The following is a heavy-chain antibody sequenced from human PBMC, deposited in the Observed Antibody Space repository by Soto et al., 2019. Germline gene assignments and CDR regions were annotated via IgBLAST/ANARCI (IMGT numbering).Heavy chain of an antibody. CDR1: GCSIVYYD. J-gene: IGHJ4*02. CDR2: IYYSGRT. V-gene: IGHV4-59*01. D-gene: IGHD3-22*01. CDR3: ARDRAYYDSNGLYFDY. Sequence: ALETQSLTSPVSGCSIVYYDGSLIRQPPGKGLEWIGYIYYSGRTNYNPSLKSRVTISEDTSKNQFSLKLSSVTAADTAVYYCARDRAYYDSNGLYFDYWGQGTLVTVSS.